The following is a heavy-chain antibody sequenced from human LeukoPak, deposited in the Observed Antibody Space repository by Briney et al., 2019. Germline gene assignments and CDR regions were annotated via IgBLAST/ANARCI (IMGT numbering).Heavy chain of an antibody. CDR1: GLTFSSYA. CDR3: ARDRRQWLVLLYFQH. CDR2: ISYDGSNK. J-gene: IGHJ1*01. V-gene: IGHV3-30*04. Sequence: GRSLRLSCAASGLTFSSYAMHWVRQAPGKGLEWVAVISYDGSNKYYADSVKGRFTISRDNSKNTLYLQMNSLRAEDTAVYYCARDRRQWLVLLYFQHWGQGTLVTVSS. D-gene: IGHD6-19*01.